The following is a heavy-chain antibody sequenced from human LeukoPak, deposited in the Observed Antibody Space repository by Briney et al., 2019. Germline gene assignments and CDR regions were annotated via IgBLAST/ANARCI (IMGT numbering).Heavy chain of an antibody. J-gene: IGHJ3*02. Sequence: SETLSLTCTVSGGSISSSSYYWGWIRQPPGKGLEWIGSIYYSGSTYYNPSLKSRVTISVDTSKNQFSLKLSSVTAADTAVYYCARQRGSLAGTTDAFDIWGQGTMVTVSS. D-gene: IGHD1-7*01. CDR3: ARQRGSLAGTTDAFDI. CDR1: GGSISSSSYY. V-gene: IGHV4-39*01. CDR2: IYYSGST.